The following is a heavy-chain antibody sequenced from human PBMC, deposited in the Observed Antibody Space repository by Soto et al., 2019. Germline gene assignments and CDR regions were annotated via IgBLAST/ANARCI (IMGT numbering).Heavy chain of an antibody. Sequence: SETLSLTCTVSGGSISSYYWSWIRQPPGKGLEWIGYIYYSGSTNYNPSLKSRVTISVDTSKNQFSLKLSSVTAADTAVYYCARHGRYGDTDYWGQGTPVTVSS. CDR3: ARHGRYGDTDY. J-gene: IGHJ4*02. D-gene: IGHD4-17*01. CDR2: IYYSGST. CDR1: GGSISSYY. V-gene: IGHV4-59*08.